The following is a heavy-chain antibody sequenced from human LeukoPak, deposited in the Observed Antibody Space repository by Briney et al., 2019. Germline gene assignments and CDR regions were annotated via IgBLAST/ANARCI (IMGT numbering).Heavy chain of an antibody. J-gene: IGHJ4*02. V-gene: IGHV3-21*01. D-gene: IGHD4-17*01. CDR2: ISSSSSYI. CDR1: GFTFSSYS. CDR3: ARDTVTTGAY. Sequence: GGSLRLSCAASGFTFSSYSMNWVRPAPGKGLEWVSSISSSSSYIYYADSVKGRFTISRDNAKNSLYLQMNSLRAEDTAVYYCARDTVTTGAYWGQGTLVTVSS.